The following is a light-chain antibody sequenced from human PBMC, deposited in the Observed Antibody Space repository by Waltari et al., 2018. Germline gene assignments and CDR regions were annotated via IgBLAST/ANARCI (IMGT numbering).Light chain of an antibody. J-gene: IGKJ1*01. CDR3: QQYGSSPTT. Sequence: EIVLTQSPGTLSLSPGERATLSCRASQSVSSSYLAWYQQKPGQAPGLLIYGASSRATSIPDRFSGSGSETDFTRTISRLEPEDFAVYYCQQYGSSPTTFGQGTKVEIK. V-gene: IGKV3-20*01. CDR2: GAS. CDR1: QSVSSSY.